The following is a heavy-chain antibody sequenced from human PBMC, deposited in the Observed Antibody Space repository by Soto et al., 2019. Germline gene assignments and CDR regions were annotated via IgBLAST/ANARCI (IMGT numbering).Heavy chain of an antibody. Sequence: QVQLVQSGAEVKKPGASVKVSCKASGYFFASYSMHWVRQATGQGLEWMGMINPSVGSTSYVEKCQGRVTMTRDTSTSTVYMELSGLRSEDTAVYYCARDSAGRDEFQSSGDFDYWGQGTLVTVSS. CDR1: GYFFASYS. D-gene: IGHD2-15*01. V-gene: IGHV1-46*01. CDR3: ARDSAGRDEFQSSGDFDY. CDR2: INPSVGST. J-gene: IGHJ4*02.